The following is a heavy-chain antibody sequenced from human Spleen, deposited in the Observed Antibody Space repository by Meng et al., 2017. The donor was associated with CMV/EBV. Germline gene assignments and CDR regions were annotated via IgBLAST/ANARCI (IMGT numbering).Heavy chain of an antibody. J-gene: IGHJ4*02. Sequence: GESLKISCAGSGFTFGNYWLTWVRQAPGKGLEWVASINQDGSEKYYVASVKGRFTVSRDNAKNLLYLQMNTLRAEDTAVYYCATRRTGDLVDYWGQGTLVTVSS. CDR2: INQDGSEK. CDR1: GFTFGNYW. CDR3: ATRRTGDLVDY. V-gene: IGHV3-7*01. D-gene: IGHD7-27*01.